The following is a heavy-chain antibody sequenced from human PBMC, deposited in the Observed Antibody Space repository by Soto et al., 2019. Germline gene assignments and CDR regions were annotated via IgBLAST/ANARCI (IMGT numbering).Heavy chain of an antibody. Sequence: GGSLRLSCAASGFTFSSYAMHWVRQAPGKGLEWVAVISYDGSNKYYADSVKGRFTISRDNSKNTLYLQMNSLRAEDTAVYYCARDHLAGSLGAYYFDYWGQGTLVTVSS. J-gene: IGHJ4*02. CDR3: ARDHLAGSLGAYYFDY. V-gene: IGHV3-30-3*01. CDR1: GFTFSSYA. CDR2: ISYDGSNK. D-gene: IGHD1-26*01.